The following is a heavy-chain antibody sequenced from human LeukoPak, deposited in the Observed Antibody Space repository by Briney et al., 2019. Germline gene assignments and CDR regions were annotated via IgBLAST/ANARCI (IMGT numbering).Heavy chain of an antibody. V-gene: IGHV4-4*07. J-gene: IGHJ5*02. Sequence: SETLSLTCTVSGGSISSYSWSWIRQPAGKGLEWIGRIYTSGSTNYNPSLKSRVTMSVDTSKNQFSLKLSSVTAADTAVYYCARSTTVTTTPWFDPWGQGTLVTVSS. CDR2: IYTSGST. CDR1: GGSISSYS. D-gene: IGHD4-17*01. CDR3: ARSTTVTTTPWFDP.